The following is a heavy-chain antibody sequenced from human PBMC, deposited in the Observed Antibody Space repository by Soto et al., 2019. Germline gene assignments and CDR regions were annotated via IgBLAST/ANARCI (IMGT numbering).Heavy chain of an antibody. CDR3: ARDVRYQHFNWFDP. Sequence: QVQLVQSGAEVKKPGSSVKVSCKASGGTFSSYAISWVRQAPGQGLEWMGGLIPIFGTAHYAQKFQGRVTIPADESTSTAYMERSRLRSEDTAVYYCARDVRYQHFNWFDPWGQGTLVTVSS. D-gene: IGHD2-2*01. V-gene: IGHV1-69*01. CDR2: LIPIFGTA. CDR1: GGTFSSYA. J-gene: IGHJ5*02.